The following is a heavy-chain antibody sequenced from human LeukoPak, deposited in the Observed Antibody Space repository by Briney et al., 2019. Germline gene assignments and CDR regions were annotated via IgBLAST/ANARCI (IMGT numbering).Heavy chain of an antibody. V-gene: IGHV3-33*06. CDR3: AKDLNRIAVAGNFDY. CDR2: IWYDGSNK. CDR1: GFTFSSYG. D-gene: IGHD6-19*01. Sequence: GGSLRLSCAASGFTFSSYGMHWVRQAPGKGLEWVAVIWYDGSNKYYADFVKGRFTIARDNSKNTLYLQMNSLRAEDTAVYYRAKDLNRIAVAGNFDYWGQGTLVTVSS. J-gene: IGHJ4*02.